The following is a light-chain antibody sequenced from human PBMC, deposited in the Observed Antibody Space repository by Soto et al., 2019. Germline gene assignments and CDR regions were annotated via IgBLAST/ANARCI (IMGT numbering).Light chain of an antibody. J-gene: IGKJ1*01. CDR3: QQLNSYPQT. Sequence: GDRATITRGASQNINNWIAWYQQKPGKAPKFLIYDASTLESGVPSRFSGSGFGTEFSLTISSLQPDDFATYYCQQLNSYPQTFGQGTKVDI. CDR2: DAS. V-gene: IGKV1-5*01. CDR1: QNINNW.